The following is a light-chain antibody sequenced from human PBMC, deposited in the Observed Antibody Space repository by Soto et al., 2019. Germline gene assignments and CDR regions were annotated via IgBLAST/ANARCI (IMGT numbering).Light chain of an antibody. J-gene: IGKJ1*01. V-gene: IGKV3-20*01. CDR3: LQYDNSPWT. CDR2: GAS. CDR1: QSVSSSY. Sequence: EIVLTQSPGTLSLSPGEGATLSCRASQSVSSSYLAWYQQKPGQAPRLLIYGASSRATGIPDRFSGGGSGTDFTLAISRLEPEDCAVYYCLQYDNSPWTFGQGAKVEIK.